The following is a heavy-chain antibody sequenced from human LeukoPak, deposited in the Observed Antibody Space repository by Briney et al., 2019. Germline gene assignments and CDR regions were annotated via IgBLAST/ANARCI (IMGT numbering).Heavy chain of an antibody. CDR1: GFTFSVFG. CDR3: ARDGGGHEIDF. Sequence: GGSLRLSCAASGFTFSVFGMHWVRQAPGQGLEWVALVSSDGYNQYYRDSVKGRFTISRDSSMNALFLQMNSLRAEDTAMYFCARDGGGHEIDFWGQGTLVTVSS. J-gene: IGHJ4*02. CDR2: VSSDGYNQ. V-gene: IGHV3-33*01. D-gene: IGHD2-21*01.